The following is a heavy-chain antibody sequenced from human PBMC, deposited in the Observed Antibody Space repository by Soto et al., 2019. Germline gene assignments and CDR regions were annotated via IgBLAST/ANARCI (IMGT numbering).Heavy chain of an antibody. CDR2: IYPGDSDT. Sequence: GESLKISCKGSGYSFTSYWIGWVRQMPGKGLEWMGIIYPGDSDTRYNPSFQGQVTISADKSISTAYLQWSSLTASDTAMYYCARLPVTGLDYYSSMDVWGDGTRVTVCS. CDR1: GYSFTSYW. D-gene: IGHD2-8*02. CDR3: ARLPVTGLDYYSSMDV. V-gene: IGHV5-51*01. J-gene: IGHJ6*02.